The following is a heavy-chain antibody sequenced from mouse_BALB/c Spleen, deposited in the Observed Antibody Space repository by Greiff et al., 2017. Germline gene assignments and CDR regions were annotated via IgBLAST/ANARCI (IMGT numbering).Heavy chain of an antibody. J-gene: IGHJ2*01. V-gene: IGHV5-6-5*01. CDR2: ISSGGST. Sequence: EVQVVESGGGLVKPGGSLKLSCAASGFTFSSYAMSWVRQTPEKRLEWVASISSGGSTYYPDSVKGRFTISRDNARNILYLQMSSLRSEDTAMYYCAREGDDGYFDYWGQGTTLTVSS. CDR3: AREGDDGYFDY. CDR1: GFTFSSYA. D-gene: IGHD2-3*01.